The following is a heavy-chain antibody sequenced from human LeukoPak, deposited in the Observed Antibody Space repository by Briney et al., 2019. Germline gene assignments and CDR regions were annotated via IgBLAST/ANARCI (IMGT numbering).Heavy chain of an antibody. CDR2: ISYDGSNK. D-gene: IGHD6-19*01. Sequence: PGGSLRLSCAASGFTFSSYGMHWVRQAPGKGLEWVAVISYDGSNKYYADSVKGRFTISRDNSKNTLYLQMNSLRAEDTAVYYCARDLKAVAGRGCDYWGQGTLVTVSS. CDR3: ARDLKAVAGRGCDY. V-gene: IGHV3-30*03. J-gene: IGHJ4*02. CDR1: GFTFSSYG.